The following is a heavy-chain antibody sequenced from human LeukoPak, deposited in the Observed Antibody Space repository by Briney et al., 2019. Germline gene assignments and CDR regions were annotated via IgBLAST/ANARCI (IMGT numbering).Heavy chain of an antibody. Sequence: GGSLRLSCAASGFTFGRYDMHWVRHATGKGLEWVSAIGTAGDSYYSGSVKGRFTIYRENAKNSLYLQMNSLKAADTAVYYCTRGGDDGFDPWGQGTLVTVSS. D-gene: IGHD3-16*01. CDR1: GFTFGRYD. V-gene: IGHV3-13*01. CDR2: IGTAGDS. CDR3: TRGGDDGFDP. J-gene: IGHJ5*02.